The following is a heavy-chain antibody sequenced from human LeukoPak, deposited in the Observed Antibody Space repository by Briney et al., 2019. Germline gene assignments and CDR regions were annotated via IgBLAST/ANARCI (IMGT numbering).Heavy chain of an antibody. D-gene: IGHD3-10*01. CDR3: ARDLVRGVSSPYYGMDV. V-gene: IGHV1-18*01. J-gene: IGHJ6*02. Sequence: GASVKVSCKASDYTFTSYGISWVRQAPGQGLEWMGWISAYNGNTNYAQKLQGRVTMTTDTSTSTAYMELRSLRSDDTAVYYCARDLVRGVSSPYYGMDVWGQGTTVTVSS. CDR2: ISAYNGNT. CDR1: DYTFTSYG.